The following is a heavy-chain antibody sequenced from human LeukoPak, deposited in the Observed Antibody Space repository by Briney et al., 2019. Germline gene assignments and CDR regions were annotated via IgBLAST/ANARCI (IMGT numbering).Heavy chain of an antibody. CDR3: ARGGRQLRYLDY. CDR1: GGSFSGYY. J-gene: IGHJ4*02. Sequence: PSETLSLTCAVYGGSFSGYYWSWIRQPPGKGLEWIGEINHSGSTNYNPSLKSRVTISVDTSKNQFSLKLSSVTAADTAVYYCARGGRQLRYLDYWGQGTLVTVSS. V-gene: IGHV4-34*01. D-gene: IGHD5-18*01. CDR2: INHSGST.